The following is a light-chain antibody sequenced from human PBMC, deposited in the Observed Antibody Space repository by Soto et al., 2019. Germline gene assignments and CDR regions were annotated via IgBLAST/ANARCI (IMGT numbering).Light chain of an antibody. CDR2: GAS. Sequence: EIVLTQSPGTLSLSPGERATLSCRASQSVSSSLAWYQQKPGQAPRLLIYGASSRATGIPDRFSGSGSGTDFTLTISRLEPEDLAVYYCQQNGSSRTFGQGTKV. CDR3: QQNGSSRT. CDR1: QSVSSS. V-gene: IGKV3-20*01. J-gene: IGKJ1*01.